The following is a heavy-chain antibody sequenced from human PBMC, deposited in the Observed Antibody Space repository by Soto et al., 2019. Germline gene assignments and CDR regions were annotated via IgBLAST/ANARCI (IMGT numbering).Heavy chain of an antibody. Sequence: SETLSLTCTVSGGSISSYYWSWIRQPPGKGLEWIGYIYYSGSTNYNPSLKSRVTISVDTSKNQFSLKLSSVTAADTAVYYCARHVPHYDILTGYYWAPDFDYWGQGTLVTVS. CDR3: ARHVPHYDILTGYYWAPDFDY. D-gene: IGHD3-9*01. CDR1: GGSISSYY. CDR2: IYYSGST. V-gene: IGHV4-59*08. J-gene: IGHJ4*02.